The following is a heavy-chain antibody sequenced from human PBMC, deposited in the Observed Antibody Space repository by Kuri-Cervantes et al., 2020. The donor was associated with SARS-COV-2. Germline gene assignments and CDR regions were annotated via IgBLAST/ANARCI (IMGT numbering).Heavy chain of an antibody. CDR2: ISAYNGNT. Sequence: ASVKVSCKASGYTFTSYGISWVRQAPGQGLEWMGWISAYNGNTNYAQKLQGRVTMTTDTSTSTANMELRSLRSDDTAVYYCARTVIYYDSSGYYYSSDAFDIWGQGTMVTVSS. V-gene: IGHV1-18*04. J-gene: IGHJ3*02. CDR1: GYTFTSYG. CDR3: ARTVIYYDSSGYYYSSDAFDI. D-gene: IGHD3-22*01.